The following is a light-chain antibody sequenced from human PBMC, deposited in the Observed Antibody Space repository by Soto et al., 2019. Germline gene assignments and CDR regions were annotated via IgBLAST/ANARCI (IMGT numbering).Light chain of an antibody. CDR3: QQYNNWHPWT. CDR2: GAS. CDR1: QSVSSN. V-gene: IGKV3-15*01. J-gene: IGKJ1*01. Sequence: EIWMTQSPATLSVSPGERATLSCWASQSVSSNLAWYQQKPGQAPRLLIYGASTRATGIPARFSGSGSGTEFTLTISSLKSEDFAVYYCQQYNNWHPWTFGHGTKVDIK.